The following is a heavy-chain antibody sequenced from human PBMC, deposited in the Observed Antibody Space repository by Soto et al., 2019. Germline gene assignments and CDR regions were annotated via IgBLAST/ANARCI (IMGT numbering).Heavy chain of an antibody. V-gene: IGHV3-30-3*01. CDR1: GFTFSSYA. CDR2: ISYDGSNK. J-gene: IGHJ4*02. D-gene: IGHD3-22*01. Sequence: VGSLRLSCAASGFTFSSYAMHWVRQAPGKGLEWVAVISYDGSNKYYADSVKGRFTISRDNSKNTLYLQMNSLRAEDTAVYYCARDLLTYYYDSSGTLAYWGQGTLVTVSS. CDR3: ARDLLTYYYDSSGTLAY.